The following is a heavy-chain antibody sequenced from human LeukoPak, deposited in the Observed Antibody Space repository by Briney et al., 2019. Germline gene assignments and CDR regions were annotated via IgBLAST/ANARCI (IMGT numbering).Heavy chain of an antibody. CDR2: IYPGDSDT. CDR1: GYSFTSYW. CDR3: ARQSPEQLGLPEAFDI. J-gene: IGHJ3*02. Sequence: GESLKISCKGSGYSFTSYWIGWVRQMPGKGLEWMGIIYPGDSDTRYSPSFQGQVTISADKSISTAYLQWSSLKASDTAMYYCARQSPEQLGLPEAFDIWGQGTMVTVSS. D-gene: IGHD6-6*01. V-gene: IGHV5-51*01.